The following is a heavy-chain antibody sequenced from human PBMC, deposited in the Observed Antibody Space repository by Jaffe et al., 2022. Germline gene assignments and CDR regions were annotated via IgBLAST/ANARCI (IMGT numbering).Heavy chain of an antibody. J-gene: IGHJ6*03. CDR2: INHSGST. CDR1: GGSFSGYY. Sequence: QVQLQQWGAGLLKPSETLSLTCAVYGGSFSGYYWSWIRQPPGKGLEWIGEINHSGSTNYNPSLKSRVTISVDTSKNQFSLKLSSVTAADTAVYYCARAHLGYCSSTSCYSNWDYYYYYMDVWGKGTTVTVSS. V-gene: IGHV4-34*01. D-gene: IGHD2-2*01. CDR3: ARAHLGYCSSTSCYSNWDYYYYYMDV.